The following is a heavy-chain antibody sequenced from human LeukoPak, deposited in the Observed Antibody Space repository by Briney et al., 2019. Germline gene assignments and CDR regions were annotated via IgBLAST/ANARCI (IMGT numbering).Heavy chain of an antibody. CDR3: ARRVASRPIYCFDY. J-gene: IGHJ4*02. D-gene: IGHD2-15*01. Sequence: PSETLSLTCTVSGGSISDYCWTWIRQPPGKGLEWIGYIYYTGNTNYNPSLRSRVTMSLDTSKNQFSLKLNSVTAADTAVYYCARRVASRPIYCFDYWGQGTLVTVSS. CDR1: GGSISDYC. CDR2: IYYTGNT. V-gene: IGHV4-59*01.